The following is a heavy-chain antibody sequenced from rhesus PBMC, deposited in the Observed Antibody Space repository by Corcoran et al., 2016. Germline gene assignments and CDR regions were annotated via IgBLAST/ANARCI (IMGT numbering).Heavy chain of an antibody. V-gene: IGHV4-122*02. CDR3: ARVLIAAAGRTIFDY. CDR1: GGSISSGYYY. Sequence: QVQLQESGPGLVKPSETLSLTCAVSGGSISSGYYYWSWIRQPPGKGLEWIGYITYSGSTRYNPSLKSRVTISRDTSKNQFSLKLSSVTAADTAVYYCARVLIAAAGRTIFDYWGQGVLVTVSS. CDR2: ITYSGST. D-gene: IGHD6S26*01. J-gene: IGHJ4*01.